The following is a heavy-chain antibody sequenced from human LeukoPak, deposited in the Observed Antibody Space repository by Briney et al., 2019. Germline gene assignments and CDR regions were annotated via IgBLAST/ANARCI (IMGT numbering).Heavy chain of an antibody. D-gene: IGHD4-23*01. CDR1: GGSISSGDYY. V-gene: IGHV4-30-4*01. J-gene: IGHJ4*02. Sequence: PSETPSLTCTVSGGSISSGDYYWSWIRQPPGKGLEWIGYIYYSGSTNYNPSLESRVTISVDTSKNQFSLKLSSVTAADTAVYYCARDSQTTVLTALSLWGQGTLVTVSS. CDR3: ARDSQTTVLTALSL. CDR2: IYYSGST.